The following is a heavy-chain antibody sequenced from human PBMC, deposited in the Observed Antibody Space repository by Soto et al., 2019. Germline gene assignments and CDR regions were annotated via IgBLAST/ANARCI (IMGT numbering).Heavy chain of an antibody. D-gene: IGHD3-22*01. Sequence: EVQLLESGGGLVQPGGSLRLSCAASGFTFSSYAMSWVRQAPGKGLEWVSAISGSGGSTYYADSVKGRFTISRDNSKNTLYLQMNSLRAEDTAVYYCAKDPPTQYDSSGYQDYWGQGTLVTVSS. J-gene: IGHJ4*02. CDR3: AKDPPTQYDSSGYQDY. CDR2: ISGSGGST. CDR1: GFTFSSYA. V-gene: IGHV3-23*01.